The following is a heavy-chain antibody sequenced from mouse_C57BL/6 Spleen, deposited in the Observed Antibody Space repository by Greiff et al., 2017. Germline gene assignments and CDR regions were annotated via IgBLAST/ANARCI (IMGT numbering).Heavy chain of an antibody. CDR1: GFTFSDYG. J-gene: IGHJ2*01. V-gene: IGHV5-17*01. Sequence: EVKLQESGGGLVKPGGSLKLSCAASGFTFSDYGMHWVRQAPEKGLEWVAYISSGSSTIYYADTVKGRFTISRDNAKNTLFLQMTSLRSEDTAMYYCARALFYYGSSPLDYWGQGTTLTVSS. D-gene: IGHD1-1*01. CDR2: ISSGSSTI. CDR3: ARALFYYGSSPLDY.